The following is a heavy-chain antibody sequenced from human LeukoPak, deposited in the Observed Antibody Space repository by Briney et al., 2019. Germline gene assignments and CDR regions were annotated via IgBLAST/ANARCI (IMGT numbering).Heavy chain of an antibody. V-gene: IGHV1-8*01. CDR1: GYTFTSYD. J-gene: IGHJ4*02. D-gene: IGHD3-10*01. Sequence: ASVKVSCKASGYTFTSYDINWVRQATGQGLEWMGWMNPNSGNTGYAQKFQGRVTTTRNTSISTAYMELSSLRSEDTAVYYCARSLAMVRGVRGLNYWGQGTLVTVSS. CDR2: MNPNSGNT. CDR3: ARSLAMVRGVRGLNY.